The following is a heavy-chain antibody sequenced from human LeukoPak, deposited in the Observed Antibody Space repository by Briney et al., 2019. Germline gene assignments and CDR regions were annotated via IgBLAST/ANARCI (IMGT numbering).Heavy chain of an antibody. V-gene: IGHV4-59*01. Sequence: SETLSLTCTASGGSISSYYWSWIRQPPGKGLEWIGYIYYSGSTNYNPSPKSRVTISVDTSKNQFSLKLSSVTAADTAVYYCARDRHLRGFDYWGQGTLVTVSS. D-gene: IGHD3-3*02. CDR1: GGSISSYY. J-gene: IGHJ4*02. CDR3: ARDRHLRGFDY. CDR2: IYYSGST.